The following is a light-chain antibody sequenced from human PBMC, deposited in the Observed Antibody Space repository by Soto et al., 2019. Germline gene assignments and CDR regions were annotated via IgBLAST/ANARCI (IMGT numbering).Light chain of an antibody. J-gene: IGLJ1*01. CDR3: SSYAGSNTFV. Sequence: QSALTQPPSASGSPGQSVTIPCTGTSSDIGAYIYVSWYQQHPGKAPKLMISEVSRRPSGVPERFSGSKSGNTASLTVSGLQADDEAHYYCSSYAGSNTFVFGTGTKVTVL. CDR2: EVS. CDR1: SSDIGAYIY. V-gene: IGLV2-8*01.